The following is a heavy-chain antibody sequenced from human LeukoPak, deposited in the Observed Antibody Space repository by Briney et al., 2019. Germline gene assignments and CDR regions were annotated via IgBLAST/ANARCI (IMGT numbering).Heavy chain of an antibody. Sequence: ASVSVSCKASGYTFTSYGISWVRQAPGQGVEWMGWISAYNGNTNYAQKLQGRVTITTDTSTSTAYMELRSLRSDDTAVYYCARAYYYDSSGYFLNWFDPWGQGTLVTVSS. CDR1: GYTFTSYG. D-gene: IGHD3-22*01. V-gene: IGHV1-18*01. J-gene: IGHJ5*02. CDR3: ARAYYYDSSGYFLNWFDP. CDR2: ISAYNGNT.